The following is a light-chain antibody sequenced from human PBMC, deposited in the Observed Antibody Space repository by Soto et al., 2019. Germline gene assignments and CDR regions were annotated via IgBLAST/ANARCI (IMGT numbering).Light chain of an antibody. CDR2: DAS. Sequence: EIVMTQSPATLSVSPGVGATLSCQASQNVYNNLACYQQRPGQPPRLLLYDASTRATGISARFSGSGYGTEFTLTISSLQSEDFAVYFCQQCRNWPLTFGGGTKVEIK. CDR1: QNVYNN. J-gene: IGKJ4*01. V-gene: IGKV3-15*01. CDR3: QQCRNWPLT.